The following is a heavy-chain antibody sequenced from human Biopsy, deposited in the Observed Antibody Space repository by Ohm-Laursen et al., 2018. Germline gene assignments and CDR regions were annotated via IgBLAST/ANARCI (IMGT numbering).Heavy chain of an antibody. CDR3: ARDRGYYSDRTVPGYFDL. V-gene: IGHV4-59*01. CDR2: VYYTGST. Sequence: SGTLSLTCAVYGGTYSGYYWSWIRQPPGKGLQWIGYVYYTGSTDYNPSLQSRVTISVDTSKNHFSLRLRSVTPADTAIYYCARDRGYYSDRTVPGYFDLWGRGTLVTVSS. J-gene: IGHJ2*01. D-gene: IGHD3-22*01. CDR1: GGTYSGYY.